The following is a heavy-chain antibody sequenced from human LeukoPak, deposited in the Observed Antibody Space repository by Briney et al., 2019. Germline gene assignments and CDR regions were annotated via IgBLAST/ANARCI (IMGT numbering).Heavy chain of an antibody. CDR2: TYYRSKWYN. J-gene: IGHJ4*02. D-gene: IGHD3-10*01. CDR1: RDSVSSNSVV. V-gene: IGHV6-1*01. Sequence: SQTLSLTCAISRDSVSSNSVVWHWLRQSPWRGLEWLGRTYYRSKWYNDYAVSVKSRITINPDTSKNQFSLQLNSVTPEDTAVYYCARTVRGVTIDYWGQGTLVTVSS. CDR3: ARTVRGVTIDY.